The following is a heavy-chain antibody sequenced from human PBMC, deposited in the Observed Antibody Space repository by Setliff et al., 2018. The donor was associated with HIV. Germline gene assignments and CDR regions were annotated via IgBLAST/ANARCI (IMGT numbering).Heavy chain of an antibody. Sequence: AGGSLRLSCAASGFTFRTDNMNWVRQATGKGLEWVSSIIGNTLYIYYADSVRGRFTVSRDNAKNSLYLQMNSLRAEDTPVYYCARVFSPNGTLSPAFDYWGPGALVTVSS. CDR2: IIGNTLYI. V-gene: IGHV3-21*06. J-gene: IGHJ4*02. CDR1: GFTFRTDN. D-gene: IGHD1-1*01. CDR3: ARVFSPNGTLSPAFDY.